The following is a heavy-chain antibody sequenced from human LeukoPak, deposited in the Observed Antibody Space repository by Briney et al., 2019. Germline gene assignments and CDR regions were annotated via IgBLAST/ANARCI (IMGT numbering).Heavy chain of an antibody. J-gene: IGHJ4*02. Sequence: SVKVSCKASGYTFTSYAISWVRQAPGQGLEWMGGIIPIFGTANYAQKFQGRVTITADESTSTAYMELRSLRSDDTAVYYCARDPGSGWTDYWGQGTLVTVSS. D-gene: IGHD6-19*01. CDR3: ARDPGSGWTDY. CDR2: IIPIFGTA. CDR1: GYTFTSYA. V-gene: IGHV1-69*13.